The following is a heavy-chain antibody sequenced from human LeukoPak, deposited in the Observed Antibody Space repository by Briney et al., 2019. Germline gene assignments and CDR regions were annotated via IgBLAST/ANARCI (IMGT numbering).Heavy chain of an antibody. CDR1: GFTFSSYE. J-gene: IGHJ6*04. V-gene: IGHV3-48*03. D-gene: IGHD3-10*02. CDR3: AELGITMIGGV. Sequence: GGSLRLSCAASGFTFSSYEMNWVRQAPGKGLEWVSYISSSGSTIYYADSVKGRFTISRDNAKDSLYLQMNSLRAEDTAVYYCAELGITMIGGVWGKGTTVTISS. CDR2: ISSSGSTI.